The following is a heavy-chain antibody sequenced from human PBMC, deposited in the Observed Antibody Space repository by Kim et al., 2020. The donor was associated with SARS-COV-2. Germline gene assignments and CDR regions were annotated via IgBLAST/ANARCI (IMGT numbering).Heavy chain of an antibody. D-gene: IGHD3-22*01. J-gene: IGHJ3*02. V-gene: IGHV4-31*02. Sequence: PPTTSRVTISVDTSKNQLSLKLSSVTAADTAVYYCARAPITMIVVVKAFDIWGQGTMVTVSS. CDR3: ARAPITMIVVVKAFDI.